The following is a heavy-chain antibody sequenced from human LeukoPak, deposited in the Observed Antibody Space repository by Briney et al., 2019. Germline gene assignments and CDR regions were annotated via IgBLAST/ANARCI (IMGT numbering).Heavy chain of an antibody. Sequence: PSGTLSLACAVSGGFISSNNWWSWVRQPPGKGLEWIGEIYHSGSTNYNPSLKSRVTISVDKSKNQFSLKLTSVTAADTAVYYCARLQRITMNAFDIWGQGTMVTVSS. CDR1: GGFISSNNW. V-gene: IGHV4-4*02. CDR2: IYHSGST. D-gene: IGHD3-22*01. J-gene: IGHJ3*02. CDR3: ARLQRITMNAFDI.